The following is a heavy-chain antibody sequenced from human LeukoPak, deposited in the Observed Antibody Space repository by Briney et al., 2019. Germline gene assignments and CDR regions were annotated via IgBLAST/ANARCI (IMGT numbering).Heavy chain of an antibody. CDR3: AREYYNNQGDSYYYYYGMDV. V-gene: IGHV1-69*04. Sequence: ASVKVSCKASGGTFSSYAISWVRQAPGQGLEWMGRIIPILGIANYAQKFQGRVTITADKSTSTAYMELSSLRSEDTAVYYCAREYYNNQGDSYYYYYGMDVWGQGTTVTVSS. D-gene: IGHD4-4*01. CDR1: GGTFSSYA. J-gene: IGHJ6*02. CDR2: IIPILGIA.